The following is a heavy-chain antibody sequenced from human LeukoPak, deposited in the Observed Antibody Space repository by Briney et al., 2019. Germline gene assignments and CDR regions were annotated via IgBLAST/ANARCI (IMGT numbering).Heavy chain of an antibody. CDR3: ATDRSPDF. D-gene: IGHD3-22*01. J-gene: IGHJ4*02. Sequence: GRSLSLSCAASGFTFSSYGIYWIRQAPGKGLEWVAVISYDGSNKYYADSVKGRFTISRDNSKNTLYLQMSSLRAEDTAVYYCATDRSPDFWRQGTLVTVSS. V-gene: IGHV3-30*03. CDR2: ISYDGSNK. CDR1: GFTFSSYG.